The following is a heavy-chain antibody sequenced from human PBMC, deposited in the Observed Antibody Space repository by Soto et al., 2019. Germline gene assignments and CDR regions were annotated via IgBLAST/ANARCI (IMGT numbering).Heavy chain of an antibody. Sequence: SETLSLTCAVYGGSFSGYYWSWIRQPPGKGLEWIGEINHSGSTNYNPSLKSRVTISVDTSKNQFSLKLSSVTAADTAVYYCARWYSSGWYDYWGQGTLVTVSS. D-gene: IGHD6-19*01. V-gene: IGHV4-34*01. CDR3: ARWYSSGWYDY. CDR2: INHSGST. CDR1: GGSFSGYY. J-gene: IGHJ4*02.